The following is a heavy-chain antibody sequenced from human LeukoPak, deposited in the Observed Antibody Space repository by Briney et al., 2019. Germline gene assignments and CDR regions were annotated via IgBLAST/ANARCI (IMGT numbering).Heavy chain of an antibody. D-gene: IGHD2-15*01. CDR1: GGTFSSYA. V-gene: IGHV1-69*13. Sequence: GASAKVSCKASGGTFSSYAISWVRQAPGQGLEWMGGIIPIFGTANYAQKFQGRVTITADESTSTAYMELSSLRSEDTAVYYCARALVVVAATPEPYYYGMDVWGKGTTVTVSS. J-gene: IGHJ6*04. CDR3: ARALVVVAATPEPYYYGMDV. CDR2: IIPIFGTA.